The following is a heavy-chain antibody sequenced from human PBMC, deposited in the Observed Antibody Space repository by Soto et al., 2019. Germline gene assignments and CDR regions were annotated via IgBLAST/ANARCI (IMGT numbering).Heavy chain of an antibody. CDR2: ISGSGGST. CDR3: AKYDCSSTSCYSYYYYYYMDV. J-gene: IGHJ6*03. Sequence: GGSLRLSCAASGFTFSSYAMSWVRQAPGKGLEWVSAISGSGGSTYYADSVKGRFTISRDNSKNTLYLQMNSLRAEDTAVYYCAKYDCSSTSCYSYYYYYYMDVWGKGTTVTVSS. V-gene: IGHV3-23*01. D-gene: IGHD2-2*01. CDR1: GFTFSSYA.